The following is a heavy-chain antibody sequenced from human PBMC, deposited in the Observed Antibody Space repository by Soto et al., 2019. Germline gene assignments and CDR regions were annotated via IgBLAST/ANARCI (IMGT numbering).Heavy chain of an antibody. J-gene: IGHJ5*02. CDR3: ARELGWGWFDT. V-gene: IGHV3-7*01. D-gene: IGHD3-16*01. CDR1: GFTFSSYW. Sequence: EVQLVESGGGLVQPGGSLRLSCAASGFTFSSYWMSWVRQAPGKGLEWVANIKDDGSEKYYVDSVKGRFTISRDDAKNSLYLQMNSLRADDTAVYYCARELGWGWFDTWGQGTLVTVSS. CDR2: IKDDGSEK.